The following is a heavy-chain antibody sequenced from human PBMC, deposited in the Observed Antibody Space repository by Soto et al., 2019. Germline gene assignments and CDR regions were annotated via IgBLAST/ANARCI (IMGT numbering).Heavy chain of an antibody. CDR1: GFTFSSYW. J-gene: IGHJ6*02. CDR2: INSDGSST. D-gene: IGHD6-6*01. V-gene: IGHV3-74*01. Sequence: EVQLVESGGGLVQPGGSLRLSCAASGFTFSSYWMHWVRQAPGKGLVWVSRINSDGSSTNYADSVKGRFTISRDNARNTLFLQMDTLRAEDTAVYYCTRSGSSPYYYGMDVWGQGTMVTVSS. CDR3: TRSGSSPYYYGMDV.